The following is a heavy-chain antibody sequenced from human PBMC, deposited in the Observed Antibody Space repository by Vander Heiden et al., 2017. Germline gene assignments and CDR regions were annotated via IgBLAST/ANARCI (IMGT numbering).Heavy chain of an antibody. CDR3: AKSRTYYYERGFDY. J-gene: IGHJ4*02. V-gene: IGHV3-23*01. D-gene: IGHD3-22*01. Sequence: WVSAISGSGGSTYYADSVKGRFTISRDNSKNTLYLQMNSLRAEDTAVYYCAKSRTYYYERGFDYWGQGTLVTVSS. CDR2: ISGSGGST.